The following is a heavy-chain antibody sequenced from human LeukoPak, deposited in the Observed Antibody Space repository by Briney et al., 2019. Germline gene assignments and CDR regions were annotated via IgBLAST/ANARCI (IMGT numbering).Heavy chain of an antibody. CDR3: ARGPHSXSXXXXQYXMEV. Sequence: SETLSLTCAVYGGSFSGYYWSWIRQPPGKGLEWIGEINHSGSTNYNPSLKSRVTISVDTSKNQFSLKLSPVTAADTAVYYCARGPHSXSXXXXQYXMEVRGXGTTVTVS. D-gene: IGHD6-13*01. J-gene: IGHJ6*02. CDR1: GGSFSGYY. V-gene: IGHV4-34*01. CDR2: INHSGST.